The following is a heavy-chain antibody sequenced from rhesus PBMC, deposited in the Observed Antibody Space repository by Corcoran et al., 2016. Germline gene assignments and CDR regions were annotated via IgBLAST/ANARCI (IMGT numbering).Heavy chain of an antibody. CDR1: GYSISSGYY. CDR2: IYGSGGSN. D-gene: IGHD5-42*01. Sequence: QVQLQESGPGLVKPSETLSLTCAVSGYSISSGYYWGWIRQPPGKGLEWIGSIYGSGGSNYLNPSPKSRVTLSVDTSKNQLSLRLSAVTAADTAVYYCARVGSSWSEWDTVGTEWYFDLWGPGTPITISS. V-gene: IGHV4S14*01. CDR3: ARVGSSWSEWDTVGTEWYFDL. J-gene: IGHJ2*01.